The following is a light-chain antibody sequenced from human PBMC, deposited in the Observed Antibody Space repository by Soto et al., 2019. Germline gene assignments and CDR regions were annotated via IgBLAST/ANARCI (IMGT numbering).Light chain of an antibody. CDR1: SSDVGGYNY. CDR2: EVS. Sequence: QSALTQPPSASGSPGQSVTISCTGTSSDVGGYNYVSWYQQHPGKAPKLMIYEVSKRPSGVPDRFSGSKSGNTASLTVSGLQAEDEADYYCSSYAGSTVVFGGGTQLTV. CDR3: SSYAGSTVV. J-gene: IGLJ2*01. V-gene: IGLV2-8*01.